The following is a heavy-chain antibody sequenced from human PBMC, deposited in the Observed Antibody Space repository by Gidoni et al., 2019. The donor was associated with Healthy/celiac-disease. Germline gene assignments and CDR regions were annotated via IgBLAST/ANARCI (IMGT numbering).Heavy chain of an antibody. D-gene: IGHD3-9*01. Sequence: QMQLVESGGGLVNPGGSLRLSCAASVFTFSDYYMSWIRQAPVKGLEWVSYISRSGSTIYYADSVKGRFTISRDNAKNSLYLQMNSLRAEDTAVYYCASRHYDILTGYHPWGQGTLVTVSS. CDR3: ASRHYDILTGYHP. CDR1: VFTFSDYY. J-gene: IGHJ5*02. CDR2: ISRSGSTI. V-gene: IGHV3-11*01.